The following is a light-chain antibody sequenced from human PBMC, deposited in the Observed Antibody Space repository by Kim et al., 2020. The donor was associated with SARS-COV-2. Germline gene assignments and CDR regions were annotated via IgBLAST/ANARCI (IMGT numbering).Light chain of an antibody. V-gene: IGKV1-12*01. CDR1: QGVNKY. CDR2: AAS. J-gene: IGKJ1*01. CDR3: QQARSYPWT. Sequence: DIQMTQSPSSVSASVGDTVTITCRASQGVNKYLAWYRQKPGTAPKLLIYAASSLHSGVPSRFSGSGSGTDFTLTITSLQPEDFATYYCQQARSYPWTFGQGTKVDIK.